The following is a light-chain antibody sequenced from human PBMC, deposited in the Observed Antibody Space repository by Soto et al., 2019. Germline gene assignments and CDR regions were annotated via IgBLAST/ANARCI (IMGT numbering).Light chain of an antibody. Sequence: ETVLTQSPDTVSLSPGETATLSCRSSESVPSSFLGWYQQKPGQAPRLLIYGASRRATDIPDRFSGSGSGTDFTLTISRLEPEDFAVYYCQLYDRSPFTFGPGTKVDIK. CDR1: ESVPSSF. CDR3: QLYDRSPFT. V-gene: IGKV3-20*01. J-gene: IGKJ3*01. CDR2: GAS.